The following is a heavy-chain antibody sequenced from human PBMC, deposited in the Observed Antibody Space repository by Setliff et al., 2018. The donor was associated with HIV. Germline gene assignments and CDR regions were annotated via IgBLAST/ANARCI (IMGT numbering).Heavy chain of an antibody. Sequence: PGGSLRLSCAASGFTFGSYWMSWVRQAPGQGLEYVAHIKGDGSKTKYVDSVRGRFTISRDNAKKSLYLQMNSLRAEDTAVYYCTKGVYYYGSAHQSLNDAFDIWGQGTMVTVSS. CDR1: GFTFGSYW. CDR3: TKGVYYYGSAHQSLNDAFDI. J-gene: IGHJ3*02. CDR2: IKGDGSKT. D-gene: IGHD3-10*01. V-gene: IGHV3-7*03.